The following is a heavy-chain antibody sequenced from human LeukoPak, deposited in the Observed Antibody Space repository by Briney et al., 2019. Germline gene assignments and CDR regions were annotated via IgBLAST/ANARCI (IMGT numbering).Heavy chain of an antibody. CDR2: INHSGST. V-gene: IGHV4-34*01. CDR1: GGSFSTYY. J-gene: IGHJ4*02. D-gene: IGHD2-21*02. CDR3: ARGGFYCGGDCYVDY. Sequence: RPSETLSLTCAVYGGSFSTYYWSWIRQPPGKGLEWMGEINHSGSTNYIPSLKSRVTISVDTSKNQFSLKLSSVTAADTAVYYCARGGFYCGGDCYVDYWGQGTLVTVSS.